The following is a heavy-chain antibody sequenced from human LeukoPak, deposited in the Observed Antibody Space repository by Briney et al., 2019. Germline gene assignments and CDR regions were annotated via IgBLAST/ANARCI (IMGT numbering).Heavy chain of an antibody. CDR3: ARDGLELRGFIYFQH. V-gene: IGHV3-33*01. J-gene: IGHJ1*01. Sequence: GRSLRLSCAASGFTFSSYGMHWGRQAPGKGLEGVAVIWYDGSNKFYADSAKGRFTISRDNSKNTLYLQMNSLRAEDTAVYYCARDGLELRGFIYFQHWGQGTLVTVSS. CDR2: IWYDGSNK. CDR1: GFTFSSYG. D-gene: IGHD1-7*01.